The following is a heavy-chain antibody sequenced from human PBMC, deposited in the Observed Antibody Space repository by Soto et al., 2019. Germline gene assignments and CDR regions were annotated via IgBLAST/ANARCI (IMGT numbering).Heavy chain of an antibody. CDR1: GFAFSTYA. CDR3: AKDRLYGYQPFDS. V-gene: IGHV3-23*01. J-gene: IGHJ4*02. CDR2: ISGSGAGT. Sequence: EVQLLESGGGLVQPGGSLRLSCAASGFAFSTYAMNWVRQAPGKGLEWVSSISGSGAGTYYADSVKGRFTISRDNSKNTLYLQMNSLSAEDAAVYYCAKDRLYGYQPFDSWGQGTLVAVSS. D-gene: IGHD2-2*01.